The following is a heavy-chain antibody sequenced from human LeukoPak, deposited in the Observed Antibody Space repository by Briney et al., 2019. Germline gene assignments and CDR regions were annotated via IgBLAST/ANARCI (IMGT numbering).Heavy chain of an antibody. Sequence: GGSLRLSCAASGFTFSSYSMKWVRQAPGKGLEWVSFIGCGVSYISYADSVKGRFTISRDNAKNTLYLQMNSLRAEDTAVYYCAREGYYSGMDVWGQGPTVTVSS. V-gene: IGHV3-21*01. CDR2: IGCGVSYI. CDR3: AREGYYSGMDV. J-gene: IGHJ6*02. CDR1: GFTFSSYS.